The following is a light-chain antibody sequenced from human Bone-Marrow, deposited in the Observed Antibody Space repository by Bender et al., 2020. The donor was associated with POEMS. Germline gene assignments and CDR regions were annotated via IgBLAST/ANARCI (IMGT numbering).Light chain of an antibody. CDR3: SSYTSSNTLV. CDR2: DVS. V-gene: IGLV2-14*01. CDR1: SSDVGGYDY. J-gene: IGLJ2*01. Sequence: QSALTQPASVSGSPGQSITISCTGTSSDVGGYDYVSWYQQYPGKAPKLMIYDVSNRPSGVSTRFSGSKSGNTASLTISGLQAEDEADYYCSSYTSSNTLVFGGGTKVTVL.